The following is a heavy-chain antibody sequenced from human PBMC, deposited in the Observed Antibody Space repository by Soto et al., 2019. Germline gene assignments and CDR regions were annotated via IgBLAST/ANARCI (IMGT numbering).Heavy chain of an antibody. D-gene: IGHD6-19*01. CDR2: INHSGVT. CDR1: GGSFSGYY. CDR3: ARFSGSYYYAMDV. J-gene: IGHJ6*02. Sequence: SATLSLTCAVYGGSFSGYYWSWIRQPPGKGLEWIGEINHSGVTNYKPSLKRRVTISVDTSKNQFSLQLKSVTAADTALYYCARFSGSYYYAMDVWGQGSTVT. V-gene: IGHV4-34*01.